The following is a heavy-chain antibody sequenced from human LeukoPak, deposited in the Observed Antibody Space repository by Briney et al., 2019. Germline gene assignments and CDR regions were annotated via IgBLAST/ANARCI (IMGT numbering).Heavy chain of an antibody. CDR1: GGSISSSSYY. CDR2: IYYSGST. CDR3: ARSPRLFSYYYYYYMDV. J-gene: IGHJ6*03. Sequence: SETLSPTCTVSGGSISSSSYYWGWIRQPPGKGLEWIGSIYYSGSTYYNPSLKSRVTISVDTSKNQFSLKLSSVTAADTAVYYCARSPRLFSYYYYYYMDVWGKGTTVTISS. V-gene: IGHV4-39*01.